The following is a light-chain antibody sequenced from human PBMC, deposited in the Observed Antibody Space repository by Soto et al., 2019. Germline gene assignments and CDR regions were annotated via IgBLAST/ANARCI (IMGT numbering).Light chain of an antibody. CDR2: GNS. Sequence: QSVLTQPPSMSGAPGQRVTISCTGSSSNIGAGYDVHWYQQLPGTAPKLLIYGNSNRPSGVPDRFSGSKSGTSASLAITGLQAEDEADYYCQSYDSSLSGSVFGGGTKLTVL. CDR1: SSNIGAGYD. CDR3: QSYDSSLSGSV. J-gene: IGLJ2*01. V-gene: IGLV1-40*01.